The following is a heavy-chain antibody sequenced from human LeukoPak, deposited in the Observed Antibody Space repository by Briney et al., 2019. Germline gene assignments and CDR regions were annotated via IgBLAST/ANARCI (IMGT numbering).Heavy chain of an antibody. CDR3: AREGIAAAGDAFDI. V-gene: IGHV4-59*01. J-gene: IGHJ3*02. CDR2: IYYSGST. D-gene: IGHD6-13*01. CDR1: GGSISSYY. Sequence: PSETLSLTCPVSGGSISSYYWSWIRQPPGKGLEWIGYIYYSGSTNYNPSLKSRVTISVDTSKNQFSLKLSSVTAADTAVYYCAREGIAAAGDAFDIWGQGTMVTVSS.